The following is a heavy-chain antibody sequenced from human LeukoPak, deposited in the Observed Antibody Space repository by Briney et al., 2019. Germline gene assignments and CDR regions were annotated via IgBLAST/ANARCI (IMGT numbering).Heavy chain of an antibody. Sequence: GGSLRLSCAASGFTFSSYGMHWVRQAPGKGLEWVAVISYDGSNKYYADSVKGRFTISRDNSKNTLYLQMNSLRAEDTAVYYCATQQLGDYWGQGTLVTVSS. V-gene: IGHV3-30*03. CDR2: ISYDGSNK. D-gene: IGHD6-13*01. J-gene: IGHJ4*02. CDR3: ATQQLGDY. CDR1: GFTFSSYG.